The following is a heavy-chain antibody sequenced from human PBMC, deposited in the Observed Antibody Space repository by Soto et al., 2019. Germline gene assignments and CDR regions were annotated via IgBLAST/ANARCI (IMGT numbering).Heavy chain of an antibody. V-gene: IGHV3-15*07. Sequence: SVSNAWMNWVRPAPGKGLEWVGRIKSNTDGGTTDFAAPVKGRFTISRDDSKNMLYLQMNSLKTEDTAVYYCVFGATSFDYWGQGTLVTVSS. CDR3: VFGATSFDY. J-gene: IGHJ4*02. D-gene: IGHD1-26*01. CDR1: SVSNAW. CDR2: IKSNTDGGTT.